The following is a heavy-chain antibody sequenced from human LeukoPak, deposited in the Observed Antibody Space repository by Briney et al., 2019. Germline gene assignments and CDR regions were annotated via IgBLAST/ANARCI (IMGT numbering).Heavy chain of an antibody. CDR2: IYTSGST. J-gene: IGHJ4*02. D-gene: IGHD5-18*01. CDR3: ASGYSYGFLDY. V-gene: IGHV4-4*07. Sequence: SETLSLTCTVSGGSISSYYWSWIRQPAGKGLEWIGRIYTSGSTNYNPSLKSRVTMSVDTSKNQSSLKLSSVTAADTAVYYCASGYSYGFLDYWGQGTLVTVSS. CDR1: GGSISSYY.